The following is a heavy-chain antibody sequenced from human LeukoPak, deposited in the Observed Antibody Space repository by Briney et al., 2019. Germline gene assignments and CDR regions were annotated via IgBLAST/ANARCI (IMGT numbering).Heavy chain of an antibody. D-gene: IGHD5-18*01. V-gene: IGHV3-23*01. J-gene: IGHJ6*02. CDR2: ISGSGGDT. CDR1: GFIFSTYA. Sequence: GGSLRLSCAASGFIFSTYAMSWVRQAPGKGLEWVSAISGSGGDTYYADSVKGRFTISRDNAKNSLYLQMNSLRAEDTALYYCAKESGYSYGHYYYGMDFWGQGTRSPSP. CDR3: AKESGYSYGHYYYGMDF.